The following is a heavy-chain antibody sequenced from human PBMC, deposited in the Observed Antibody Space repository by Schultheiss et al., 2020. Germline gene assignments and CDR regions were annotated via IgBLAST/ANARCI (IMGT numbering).Heavy chain of an antibody. V-gene: IGHV1-8*01. D-gene: IGHD5-12*01. Sequence: ASVKVSCKASGYTFTSYDINWVRQATGQGLEWMGWMNPNSGNTGYAQKFQGRVTMTTDTSTSTAYMELSRLRSDDTAVYYCARESGLPRWFDPWGQGTLVTVSS. CDR3: ARESGLPRWFDP. J-gene: IGHJ5*02. CDR1: GYTFTSYD. CDR2: MNPNSGNT.